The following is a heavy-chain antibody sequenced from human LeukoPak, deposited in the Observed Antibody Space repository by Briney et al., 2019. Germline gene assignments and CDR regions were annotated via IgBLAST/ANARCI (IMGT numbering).Heavy chain of an antibody. CDR2: IYYSGST. Sequence: SETLSLTCTVSGGSISSYYWSWIRQPPGKGLEWIGYIYYSGSTNYNPSLKSRVTISVDTSKNQFSLKLSSVTAADTAVYYCARANMGSYYYYYYMDVWGKGTTVTISS. CDR3: ARANMGSYYYYYYMDV. V-gene: IGHV4-59*01. J-gene: IGHJ6*03. D-gene: IGHD2/OR15-2a*01. CDR1: GGSISSYY.